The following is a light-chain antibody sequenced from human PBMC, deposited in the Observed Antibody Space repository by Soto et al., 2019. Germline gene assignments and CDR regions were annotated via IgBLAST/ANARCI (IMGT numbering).Light chain of an antibody. CDR2: GAS. CDR3: QEYGDSSWT. J-gene: IGKJ1*01. Sequence: EIVLTQSPGTLSLSPGERATLSCRAGQSVDSSYLAWYQQKPGQAPRLLIYGASSRAPGIPDRFSGSGSGTDFTLTISRLAPEDFAVYYCQEYGDSSWTFGQGTKVDI. V-gene: IGKV3-20*01. CDR1: QSVDSSY.